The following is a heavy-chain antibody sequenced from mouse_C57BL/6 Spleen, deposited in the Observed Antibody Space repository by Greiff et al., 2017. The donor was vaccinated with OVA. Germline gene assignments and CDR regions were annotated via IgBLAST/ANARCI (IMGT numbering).Heavy chain of an antibody. CDR2: IYPGDGDT. CDR3: ATYYYGSSYRSDWFAY. CDR1: GYAFSSYW. Sequence: QVQLQQSGAELVKPGASVKISCKASGYAFSSYWMNWVKQRPGKGLEWIGQIYPGDGDTNYNGKFKGKATLTADKSSSTAYMQLSSLTSEDSAVYFCATYYYGSSYRSDWFAYWGQGTLVTVSA. J-gene: IGHJ3*01. D-gene: IGHD1-1*01. V-gene: IGHV1-80*01.